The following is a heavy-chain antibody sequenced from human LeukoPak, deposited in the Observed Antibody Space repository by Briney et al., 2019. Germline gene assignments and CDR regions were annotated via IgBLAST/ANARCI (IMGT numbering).Heavy chain of an antibody. CDR1: GFTLNNYA. J-gene: IGHJ4*02. Sequence: GGSLRLSCAASGFTLNNYAMNWVRQAPGKGLEWVSLISSSGDATYYADSVQGRFTISRDNSRNTLYLHIDSLRVEDTATYYCARGTTDLDYWGQGTRVIVS. CDR2: ISSSGDAT. V-gene: IGHV3-23*01. D-gene: IGHD1-14*01. CDR3: ARGTTDLDY.